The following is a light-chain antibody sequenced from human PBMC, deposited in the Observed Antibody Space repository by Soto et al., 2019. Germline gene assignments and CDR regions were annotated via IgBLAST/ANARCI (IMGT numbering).Light chain of an antibody. J-gene: IGLJ2*01. CDR3: SSYTTTTPVV. CDR2: DVN. V-gene: IGLV2-14*03. CDR1: NSDIGGYDY. Sequence: QSALTRPASVSGSPGQSITISCTGTNSDIGGYDYVSWYQHHPGKAPRLLIYDVNNWPSGVSDRFSGSKSGNTASLTISGLQAEDEAVYYCSSYTTTTPVVFGGGTQLTVL.